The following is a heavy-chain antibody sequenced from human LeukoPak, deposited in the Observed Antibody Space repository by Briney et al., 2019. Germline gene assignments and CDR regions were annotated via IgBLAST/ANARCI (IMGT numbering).Heavy chain of an antibody. D-gene: IGHD6-19*01. CDR3: ARPSYGYSSGWYTVDY. CDR1: GYSFTSYW. CDR2: IDPSDSYT. J-gene: IGHJ4*02. Sequence: RGESLRISCKGSGYSFTSYWISWVRQMPGKGLEWMGRIDPSDSYTNYSPSFQGHVTISADKSISTAYLQWSSLKASDTAMYYCARPSYGYSSGWYTVDYWGQGTLVTVSP. V-gene: IGHV5-10-1*01.